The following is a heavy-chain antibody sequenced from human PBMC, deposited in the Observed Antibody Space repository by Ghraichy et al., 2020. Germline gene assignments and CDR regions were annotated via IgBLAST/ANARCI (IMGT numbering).Heavy chain of an antibody. J-gene: IGHJ3*01. D-gene: IGHD3-10*01. Sequence: GGSLRLSCAVSEFTFDGYPMTWVRQAPGKGLEWVSTLGGDGRSTFYADSVKGRFTISRDKSKRTMYLQMNSLRADDTAVYYCAKEGGRLGEGAFDVWGQGTKVTVSS. CDR3: AKEGGRLGEGAFDV. CDR1: EFTFDGYP. CDR2: LGGDGRST. V-gene: IGHV3-23*01.